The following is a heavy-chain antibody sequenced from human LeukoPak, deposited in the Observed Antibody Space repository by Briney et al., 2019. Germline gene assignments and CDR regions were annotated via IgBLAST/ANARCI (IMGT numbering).Heavy chain of an antibody. CDR3: AKEVAAAGTNWFDP. J-gene: IGHJ5*02. D-gene: IGHD6-13*01. CDR1: GFSFGTYG. CDR2: ISGSGGST. V-gene: IGHV3-23*01. Sequence: GGSLRLSCAASGFSFGTYGMSWVRQAPGKGLEWVSAISGSGGSTYYADSVKGRFTISRDNSKNTLYLQMNSLRAEDTAVYYCAKEVAAAGTNWFDPWGQGTLVTVSS.